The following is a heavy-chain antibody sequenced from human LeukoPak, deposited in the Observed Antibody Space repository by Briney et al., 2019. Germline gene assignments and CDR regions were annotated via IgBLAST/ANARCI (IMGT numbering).Heavy chain of an antibody. J-gene: IGHJ4*02. Sequence: GGSLRLSCAASGFIFSSYSMNWVRQAPGKGLEWVSSLSFVTTYIYYADSVKGRFTISRDNAKNSLYLQMNSLRAEDTAVYYCTRAADHHGGFEYWGPGTLVSVSS. CDR3: TRAADHHGGFEY. CDR1: GFIFSSYS. D-gene: IGHD3-16*01. CDR2: LSFVTTYI. V-gene: IGHV3-21*01.